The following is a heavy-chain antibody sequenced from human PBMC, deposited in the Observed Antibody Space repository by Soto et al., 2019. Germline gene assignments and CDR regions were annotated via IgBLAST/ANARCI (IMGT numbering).Heavy chain of an antibody. J-gene: IGHJ3*02. V-gene: IGHV3-23*01. CDR2: ISGSGGST. CDR3: ARETYYYDSPSRMPFDI. D-gene: IGHD3-22*01. CDR1: GFTFSSYA. Sequence: GGSLRLSCAASGFTFSSYAMSWVRQAPGKGLEWVSAISGSGGSTYYADSVKGRFTISRDNSKNTLYLQMNSLRAEDTAVYYCARETYYYDSPSRMPFDIWGQGTMVTVSS.